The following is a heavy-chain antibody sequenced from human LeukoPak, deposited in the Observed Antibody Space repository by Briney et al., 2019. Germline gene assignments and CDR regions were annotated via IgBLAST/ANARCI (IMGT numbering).Heavy chain of an antibody. CDR1: GGSISSGGYS. Sequence: TSETLSLTCAVSGGSISSGGYSWNWIRQPPGKGLEWVGYISYSGNTYSNPSLRSRVTISVDTSKNQFSLKLSSVTAADTAVYYCARRGDYPADAFDIWGQGTMVTVSS. V-gene: IGHV4-30-4*07. J-gene: IGHJ3*02. CDR2: ISYSGNT. CDR3: ARRGDYPADAFDI. D-gene: IGHD4-17*01.